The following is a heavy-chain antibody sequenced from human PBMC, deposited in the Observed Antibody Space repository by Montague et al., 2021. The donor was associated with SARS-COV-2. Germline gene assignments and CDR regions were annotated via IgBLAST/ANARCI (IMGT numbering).Heavy chain of an antibody. CDR3: ARVGWELRVGDYYLDY. CDR2: IYYTRST. J-gene: IGHJ4*02. V-gene: IGHV4-59*01. D-gene: IGHD1-26*01. CDR1: GSSISPYY. Sequence: SESLSLTCTVSGSSISPYYWSWIRQPPGKGLEWIGNIYYTRSTNYNSSLKSRLTISVDTSENQFSLKVTSVTPADTAVYYCARVGWELRVGDYYLDYWGQGTLVTVSS.